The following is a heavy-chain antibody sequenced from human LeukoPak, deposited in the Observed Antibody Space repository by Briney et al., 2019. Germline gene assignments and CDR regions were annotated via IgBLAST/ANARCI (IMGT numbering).Heavy chain of an antibody. V-gene: IGHV4-39*05. CDR2: IYYSGST. CDR1: GGSISSSSYY. D-gene: IGHD2-2*01. Sequence: ASETPSLTCTVSGGSISSSSYYWGWIRQPPGKGLEWIGRIYYSGSTYYNPSLRSRVTMSVDTSKKQFSLKLSSVTPEDTAVYYCARGGIGYCTSSSCYFDYWGQGTLVTVSS. CDR3: ARGGIGYCTSSSCYFDY. J-gene: IGHJ4*02.